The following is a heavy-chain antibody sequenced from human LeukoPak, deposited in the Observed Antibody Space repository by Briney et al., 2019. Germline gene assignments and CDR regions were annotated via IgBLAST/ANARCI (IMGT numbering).Heavy chain of an antibody. CDR2: SDPEDGKT. V-gene: IGHV1-24*01. Sequence: ASVKVSCKVSGYTLTELSMHWVRQAPGKGLEWMGGSDPEDGKTIYAQKFQGRVTMTEDTSTDTAYMELSSLRSEDTAVYYCATRGPYDILTGYYYARGFDPWGQGTLVTVSS. J-gene: IGHJ5*02. D-gene: IGHD3-9*01. CDR1: GYTLTELS. CDR3: ATRGPYDILTGYYYARGFDP.